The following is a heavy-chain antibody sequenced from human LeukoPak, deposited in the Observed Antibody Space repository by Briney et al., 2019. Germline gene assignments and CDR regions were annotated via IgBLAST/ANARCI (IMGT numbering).Heavy chain of an antibody. V-gene: IGHV3-23*01. Sequence: GGSLRLSCAASGFAFSNYAMSWVRQPPGKGLEWVSAITGGGGTTYYADSVQGRFTISRDNSKNTLYLEMNSLSPDDTAVYYCARGVEPLAANTLAYWGQGTLATVSS. CDR1: GFAFSNYA. CDR2: ITGGGGTT. D-gene: IGHD1-14*01. J-gene: IGHJ4*02. CDR3: ARGVEPLAANTLAY.